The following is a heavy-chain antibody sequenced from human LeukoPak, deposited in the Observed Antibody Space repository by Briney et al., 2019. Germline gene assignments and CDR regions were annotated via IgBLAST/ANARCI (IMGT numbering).Heavy chain of an antibody. CDR2: ISAYNGNT. Sequence: ASVKVSCMASGYTFTSYGICWVRQAPGQGLEWMGWISAYNGNTNYAQKLQGRVTMTTDTSTSTAYMELRSLRSDDTAVYYCARDGRWFGENSYGMDVWGQGTTVTVSS. V-gene: IGHV1-18*01. CDR1: GYTFTSYG. J-gene: IGHJ6*02. CDR3: ARDGRWFGENSYGMDV. D-gene: IGHD3-10*01.